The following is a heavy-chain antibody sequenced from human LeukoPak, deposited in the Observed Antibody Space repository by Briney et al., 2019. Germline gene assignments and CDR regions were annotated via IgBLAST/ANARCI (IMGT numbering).Heavy chain of an antibody. CDR2: IRYDGSNK. J-gene: IGHJ3*02. CDR1: GFTFSSYG. V-gene: IGHV3-30*02. Sequence: GGSLRLSCAASGFTFSSYGMHWVRQAPGKGLEWVAFIRYDGSNKYYADSVKGRFTISRDNSKNTLYLQMNSLRAEDTAVYYCAKEMAYYYDSSGYWYAFDIWGQGTMVTVSS. CDR3: AKEMAYYYDSSGYWYAFDI. D-gene: IGHD3-22*01.